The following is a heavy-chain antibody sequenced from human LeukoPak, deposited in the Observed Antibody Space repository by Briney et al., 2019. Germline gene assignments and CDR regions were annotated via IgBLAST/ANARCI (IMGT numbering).Heavy chain of an antibody. CDR1: GFTFSSYW. CDR2: INSDGSST. V-gene: IGHV3-74*01. Sequence: PGGSLRLSCAASGFTFSSYWMHWVRQAPGKGLEWVSGINSDGSSTSYADSVKGRFTISRDNAKNTLYLQMNSLRAEDTAVYYCATGQGHGMDVWGQGTTVTVSS. CDR3: ATGQGHGMDV. D-gene: IGHD1-14*01. J-gene: IGHJ6*02.